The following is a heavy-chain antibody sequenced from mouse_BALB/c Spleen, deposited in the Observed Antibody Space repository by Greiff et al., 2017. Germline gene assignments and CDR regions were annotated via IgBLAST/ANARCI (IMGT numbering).Heavy chain of an antibody. V-gene: IGHV5-6-3*01. CDR3: ARDRGWDAMDY. CDR2: INSNGGST. Sequence: EVQLVESGGGLVQPGGSLKLSCAASGFTFSSYGMSWVRQTPDKRLELVATINSNGGSTYYPDSVKGRFTISRDNAKNTLYLQMSSLKSEDTAMYYCARDRGWDAMDYWGQGTSVTVSS. D-gene: IGHD2-3*01. CDR1: GFTFSSYG. J-gene: IGHJ4*01.